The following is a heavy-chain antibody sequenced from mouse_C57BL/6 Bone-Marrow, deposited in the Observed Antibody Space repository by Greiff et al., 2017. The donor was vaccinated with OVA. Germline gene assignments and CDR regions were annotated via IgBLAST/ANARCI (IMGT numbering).Heavy chain of an antibody. CDR1: GYTFTSYW. CDR2: IYPSDSET. D-gene: IGHD2-4*01. CDR3: ARDGYYDYDENYVDY. Sequence: VQLQQPGAELVRPGSSVKLSCKASGYTFTSYWMDWVKQRPGQGLEWIGNIYPSDSETHYNQKFKDKATLTVDKSSSTAYMQLSSLTSEDSAVYYCARDGYYDYDENYVDYWGQGTTLTVSS. V-gene: IGHV1-61*01. J-gene: IGHJ2*01.